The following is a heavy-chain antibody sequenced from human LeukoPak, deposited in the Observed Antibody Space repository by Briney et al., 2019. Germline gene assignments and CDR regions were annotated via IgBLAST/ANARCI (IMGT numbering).Heavy chain of an antibody. D-gene: IGHD6-13*01. V-gene: IGHV3-23*01. CDR2: ISGSGGST. CDR3: ARESLTGYSSSWYYDY. J-gene: IGHJ4*02. Sequence: GGSLRLSCAASGFTFSSYAMSWVRQAPGKGLEWVSAISGSGGSTYYADSVKGRFTISRDNSKNTLYLQMNSLRAEDTAVYYCARESLTGYSSSWYYDYWGQGTLVTVSS. CDR1: GFTFSSYA.